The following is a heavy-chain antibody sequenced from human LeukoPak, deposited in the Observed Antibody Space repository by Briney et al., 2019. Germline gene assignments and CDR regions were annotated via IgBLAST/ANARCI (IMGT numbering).Heavy chain of an antibody. CDR3: AKEAGTGWFDP. V-gene: IGHV3-53*01. D-gene: IGHD6-13*01. CDR2: IYSGGTT. CDR1: GFTVSNNY. J-gene: IGHJ5*02. Sequence: PGGSLRLSCAASGFTVSNNYMSWVRQAPGKGLEWVSVIYSGGTTYYADSVKGRFTISRDNSKNTLYLQMNSLRAEDTAVYYCAKEAGTGWFDPWGQGTLVIVSS.